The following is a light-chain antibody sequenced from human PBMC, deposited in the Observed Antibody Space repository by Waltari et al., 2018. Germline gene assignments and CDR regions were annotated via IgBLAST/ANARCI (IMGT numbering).Light chain of an antibody. CDR1: QSVGSN. CDR3: QQYNNWPLT. V-gene: IGKV3-15*01. J-gene: IGKJ4*01. Sequence: EIVMTQSPVTLSVSPGERATLSCRASQSVGSNLAWYQQKPGQAPRPLIYGASTRATGIPASFSGSGSGTEFTLTISSLQSEDFAVYYCQQYNNWPLTFGGGTKVEIK. CDR2: GAS.